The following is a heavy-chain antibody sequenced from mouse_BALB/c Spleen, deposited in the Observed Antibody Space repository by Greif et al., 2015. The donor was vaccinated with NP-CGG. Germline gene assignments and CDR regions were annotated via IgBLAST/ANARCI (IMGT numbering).Heavy chain of an antibody. V-gene: IGHV14-3*02. J-gene: IGHJ4*01. CDR3: AREDDYDGFYAMDY. Sequence: EVQLQQSGAELVKPGASVKLSCTASGFNIKDTYMHWVKQRPKQGLEWIGRIDPANGNTKYDPKFQGKATITADTSSNTAYLQLSSLTSEDTAVYYCAREDDYDGFYAMDYWGQGTSVTVSS. CDR2: IDPANGNT. CDR1: GFNIKDTY. D-gene: IGHD2-4*01.